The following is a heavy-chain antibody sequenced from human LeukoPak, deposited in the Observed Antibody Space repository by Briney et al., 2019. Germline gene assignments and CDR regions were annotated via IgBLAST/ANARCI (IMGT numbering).Heavy chain of an antibody. Sequence: GGSLRLSCAASGFTFSSYWMSWVRQAPGKGLEWVANIKQDGSEKYYVDSVKGRFTISRDNAKNSLYLQMNSLRAEDTAVYYCARGGYSGYDWVSDYWGQGTLVTVSS. J-gene: IGHJ4*02. V-gene: IGHV3-7*01. D-gene: IGHD5-12*01. CDR3: ARGGYSGYDWVSDY. CDR1: GFTFSSYW. CDR2: IKQDGSEK.